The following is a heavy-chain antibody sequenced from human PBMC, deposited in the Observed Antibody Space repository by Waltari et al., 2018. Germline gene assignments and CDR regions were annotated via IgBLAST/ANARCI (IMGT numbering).Heavy chain of an antibody. J-gene: IGHJ4*02. CDR3: AKNFPTPYYFDY. CDR1: SYN. Sequence: SYNMNWVRQAPGKGLEWVSSISSSSNYIYYADSVRGRFTISRDNAKNSLYLQMNSLRAEDTAVYYCAKNFPTPYYFDYWGQGTLVTVSS. V-gene: IGHV3-21*01. CDR2: ISSSSNYI.